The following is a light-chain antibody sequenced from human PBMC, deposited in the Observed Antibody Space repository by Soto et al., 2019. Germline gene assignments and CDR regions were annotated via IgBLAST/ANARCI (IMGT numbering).Light chain of an antibody. Sequence: IQMTHSPATLSASVLYRVTITFRASQSISSWLAWYQQKPGKAPKLLIYKASSLESGVPSRFSGSGSGTEFTLTISSLQPDDFATYYCQQHNSYWTFGQGTKVDIK. CDR3: QQHNSYWT. V-gene: IGKV1-5*03. J-gene: IGKJ1*01. CDR2: KAS. CDR1: QSISSW.